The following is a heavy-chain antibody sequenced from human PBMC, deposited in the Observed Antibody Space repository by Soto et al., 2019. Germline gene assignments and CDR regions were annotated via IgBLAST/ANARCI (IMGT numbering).Heavy chain of an antibody. CDR3: ARHRRREGVSDEHHY. CDR1: GGSISDVNYY. Sequence: SETLSLTCSVSGGSISDVNYYWVWIRQPPGKGLEWIGTIHYSGTTYYIPSLKSRVTISVDTSKNQFSLRLTSMTAADTAVYFCARHRRREGVSDEHHYWGQGALVTVSS. J-gene: IGHJ4*02. V-gene: IGHV4-39*01. CDR2: IHYSGTT.